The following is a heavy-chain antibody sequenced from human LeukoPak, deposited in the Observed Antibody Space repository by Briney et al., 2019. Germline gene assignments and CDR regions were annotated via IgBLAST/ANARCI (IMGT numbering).Heavy chain of an antibody. CDR2: INHSGGTS. CDR1: GESFSGYF. V-gene: IGHV4-34*01. J-gene: IGHJ4*02. Sequence: PSETLSLTCAVYGESFSGYFWNWIRQPPGKGLEWIGEINHSGGTSNHNPSLKSRVTMSVDTSKNQFSLKLSSVTAADTAVYYCARKSGYARDYWGQGNLVTVSS. D-gene: IGHD5-12*01. CDR3: ARKSGYARDY.